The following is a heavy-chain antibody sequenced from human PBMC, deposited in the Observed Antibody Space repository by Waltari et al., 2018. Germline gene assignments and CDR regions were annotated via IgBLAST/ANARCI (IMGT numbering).Heavy chain of an antibody. V-gene: IGHV1-24*01. CDR3: RGRDAFDI. Sequence: QVQLVQSGAEVKKPVAAVKVSCKVSGYHLTELLMPWVRQGPGKGLEWMGGFDPEDGETIYAQKFQGRVTMTEDTSTDTAYMELSSLGSEDTAVYYCRGRDAFDIWGQGTMVTVSS. CDR2: FDPEDGET. CDR1: GYHLTELL. J-gene: IGHJ3*02.